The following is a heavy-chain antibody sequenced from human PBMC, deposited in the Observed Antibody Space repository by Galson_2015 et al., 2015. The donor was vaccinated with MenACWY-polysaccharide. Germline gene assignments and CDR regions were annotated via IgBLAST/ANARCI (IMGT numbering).Heavy chain of an antibody. V-gene: IGHV3-48*02. D-gene: IGHD2-2*01. CDR3: ARYGALSSTWHEAFDI. CDR2: ISSSSASI. J-gene: IGHJ3*02. CDR1: GFTFSNYN. Sequence: SLRLSCAASGFTFSNYNMNWVRQAPGKGLEWVSYISSSSASIYYADSVKGRFTISRDNAKNSLYLQMNSLRDEDTSVYYCARYGALSSTWHEAFDIWGQGTMVTVSS.